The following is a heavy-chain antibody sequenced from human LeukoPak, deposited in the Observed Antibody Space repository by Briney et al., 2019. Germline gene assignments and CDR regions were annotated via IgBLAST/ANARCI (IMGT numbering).Heavy chain of an antibody. CDR1: GGSVSSGSYY. J-gene: IGHJ6*04. V-gene: IGHV4-61*01. D-gene: IGHD6-19*01. CDR3: ARDRRIAVAGQFYYYGMDV. CDR2: IYYSGST. Sequence: SETLSLTCTVSGGSVSSGSYYWSWIRQPPGKGLEWIGYIYYSGSTNYNPSLKSRVTISVDTSKNQFSLKLSSVTAADTAVYYCARDRRIAVAGQFYYYGMDVWGKGTTVTVSS.